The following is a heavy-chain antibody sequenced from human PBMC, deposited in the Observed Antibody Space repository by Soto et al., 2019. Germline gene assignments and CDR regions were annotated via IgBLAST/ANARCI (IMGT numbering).Heavy chain of an antibody. CDR3: ARIAARPEDYYYYGMDV. D-gene: IGHD6-6*01. Sequence: QVPLQESGPGLVKPSETLSLTCTVSGGSISSYYWSWIRQPPGKGLEWIGYIYYSGSTNNNPSLKSRVTISVDTSKNQFSLKLSSVTAADTAVYYCARIAARPEDYYYYGMDVWGQGTTVTVSS. J-gene: IGHJ6*02. CDR1: GGSISSYY. CDR2: IYYSGST. V-gene: IGHV4-59*01.